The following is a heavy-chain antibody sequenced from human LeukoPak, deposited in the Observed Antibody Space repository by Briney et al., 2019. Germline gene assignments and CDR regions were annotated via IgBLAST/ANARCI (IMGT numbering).Heavy chain of an antibody. CDR3: ARAFKWFGELKPLDY. D-gene: IGHD3-10*01. CDR2: FDPEDGET. V-gene: IGHV1-24*01. J-gene: IGHJ4*02. Sequence: ASVKVSCKVSGYTLTELSMHWVRQAPGKGLEWMGGFDPEDGETIYAQKFQGRVTMTEDTSTDTAYMELSSLRSDDTAVYYCARAFKWFGELKPLDYWGQGTLVTVSS. CDR1: GYTLTELS.